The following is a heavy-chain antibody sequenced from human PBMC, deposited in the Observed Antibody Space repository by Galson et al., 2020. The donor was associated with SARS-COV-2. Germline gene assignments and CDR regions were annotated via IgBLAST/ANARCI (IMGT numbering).Heavy chain of an antibody. Sequence: GGSLRLSCAASGFTFSSYAMHWVRQAPGKGLEWVAVISYDGSNKYYADSVKGRFTISRDNSKNTLYLQMNSLRAEDTAVYYCARGAILGAYYYYMDVWGKGTTVTVSS. CDR2: ISYDGSNK. CDR3: ARGAILGAYYYYMDV. V-gene: IGHV3-30*01. CDR1: GFTFSSYA. J-gene: IGHJ6*03. D-gene: IGHD3-16*01.